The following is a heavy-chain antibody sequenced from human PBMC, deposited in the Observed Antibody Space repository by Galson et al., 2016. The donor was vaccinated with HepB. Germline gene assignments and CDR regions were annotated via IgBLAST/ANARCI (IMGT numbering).Heavy chain of an antibody. V-gene: IGHV4-4*08. D-gene: IGHD5-12*01. J-gene: IGHJ5*02. Sequence: SETLSLTCNVSGAAINDYYWSWLRQSPGKGLEWIGFSHSSGSTKSNPTLKSRVTISLDMSKNSFSLKLTSVTAADTAVYYWARDHVAPPIWFDPWGQGTLVTVSS. CDR3: ARDHVAPPIWFDP. CDR2: SHSSGST. CDR1: GAAINDYY.